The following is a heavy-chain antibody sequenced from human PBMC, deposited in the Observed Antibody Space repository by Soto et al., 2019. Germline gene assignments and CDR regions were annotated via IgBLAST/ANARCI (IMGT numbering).Heavy chain of an antibody. D-gene: IGHD3-10*01. CDR1: GASISSYY. CDR3: ARDLVRGVSFGY. V-gene: IGHV4-59*01. Sequence: SETLSLTCTVSGASISSYYWSWIRQPPGKGLEWIGYIYYGGSTNYNPSLKSRVTISEDTSKNQFSLKLSSVTAADTAVYYCARDLVRGVSFGYWGQGTLVTSPQ. J-gene: IGHJ4*02. CDR2: IYYGGST.